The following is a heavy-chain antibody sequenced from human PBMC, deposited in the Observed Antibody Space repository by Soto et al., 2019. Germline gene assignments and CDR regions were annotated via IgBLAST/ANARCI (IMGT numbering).Heavy chain of an antibody. CDR3: ARAQTVLRYFDWSDY. V-gene: IGHV1-18*01. CDR2: ISAYNGNI. J-gene: IGHJ4*02. CDR1: GYTFTSYG. Sequence: QVQLVQSGAEVKKPGASVKVSCKASGYTFTSYGISWVRQAPGQGLERMGWISAYNGNINYAQKLQGRVTMTTDTSTSTASMEVRSLRSDDTAVYYCARAQTVLRYFDWSDYWGQGPLVTVSS. D-gene: IGHD3-9*01.